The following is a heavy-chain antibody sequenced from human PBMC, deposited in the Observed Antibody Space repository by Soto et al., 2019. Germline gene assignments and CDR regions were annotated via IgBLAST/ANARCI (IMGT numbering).Heavy chain of an antibody. V-gene: IGHV3-11*04. J-gene: IGHJ6*02. CDR3: ARFYYDSSGYLPSPYYYYYGMDV. Sequence: GGSLRLSCAASGFTFSGLYMSWIRQAPGKGLEWVSCIDSSGVKKYYAESVRGRFTISRDNAKNSLYLQMNSLRAEDTAVYYCARFYYDSSGYLPSPYYYYYGMDVWGQGTTVTVSS. CDR2: IDSSGVKK. D-gene: IGHD3-22*01. CDR1: GFTFSGLY.